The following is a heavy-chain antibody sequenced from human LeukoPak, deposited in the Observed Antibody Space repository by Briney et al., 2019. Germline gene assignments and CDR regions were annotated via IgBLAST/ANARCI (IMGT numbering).Heavy chain of an antibody. CDR3: ARDIFRVAAAGTAWFDP. D-gene: IGHD6-13*01. J-gene: IGHJ5*02. Sequence: GGSLRLSCAASGFTFSSYWMSWVRQAPGKGLEWVANIKQDGSEKYYVDSVKGRFTISRDNAKNSLYLQMNSLRAEDTAVYYCARDIFRVAAAGTAWFDPWGQGTLVTASS. CDR2: IKQDGSEK. V-gene: IGHV3-7*01. CDR1: GFTFSSYW.